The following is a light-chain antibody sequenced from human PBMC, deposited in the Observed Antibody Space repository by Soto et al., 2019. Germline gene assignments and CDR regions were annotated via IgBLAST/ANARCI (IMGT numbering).Light chain of an antibody. Sequence: IVLKQSPGTLSLSPGERATLSCRASQSVSSSSLAWYQQKPGQAPRLLIYEISNRATGIPARFSGSGSGTDFTLTISSLEPEDFAVYYCQQRSNWPWTFGQGTKVDIK. CDR2: EIS. CDR1: QSVSSSS. V-gene: IGKV3D-20*02. J-gene: IGKJ1*01. CDR3: QQRSNWPWT.